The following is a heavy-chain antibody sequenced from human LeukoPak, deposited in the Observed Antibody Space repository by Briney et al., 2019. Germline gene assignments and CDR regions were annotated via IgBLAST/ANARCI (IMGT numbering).Heavy chain of an antibody. V-gene: IGHV3-48*04. D-gene: IGHD2-8*01. CDR3: ARVLGCTNGVCHDAFDI. Sequence: GGSLRLSCAASGFTFGGYSMNWVRQAPGKGLEWVSYISSSGSTIYYADSVKGRFTISRDNAKKSLYLQMNSLRAEDTAVYFCARVLGCTNGVCHDAFDIWGQGTVVTVSS. CDR2: ISSSGSTI. CDR1: GFTFGGYS. J-gene: IGHJ3*02.